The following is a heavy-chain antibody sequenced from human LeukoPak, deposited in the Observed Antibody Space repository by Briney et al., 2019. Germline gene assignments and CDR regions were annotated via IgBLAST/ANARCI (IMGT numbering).Heavy chain of an antibody. D-gene: IGHD2-15*01. CDR3: ARGHCTGGSCSVIDF. V-gene: IGHV1-2*02. J-gene: IGHJ4*02. CDR2: INPNSGGT. CDR1: GYTFTGYY. Sequence: ASVKVSCKASGYTFTGYYMHWVRQAPGQGLEWMGWINPNSGGTNYAQKFQGRLTVTRDTSITTAYLELKSLRSDDTAVYYCARGHCTGGSCSVIDFWGQGTLVTVSS.